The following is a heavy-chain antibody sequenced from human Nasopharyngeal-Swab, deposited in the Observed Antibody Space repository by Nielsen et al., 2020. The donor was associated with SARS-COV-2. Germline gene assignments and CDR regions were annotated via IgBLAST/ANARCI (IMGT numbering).Heavy chain of an antibody. CDR1: GGSISSYY. Sequence: SETLSLTCTVSGGSISSYYWSWIRQPPGKGLEWIGYIYYSGSTNYNPSLKGRVTISVDTSKNQFSLKLSSVTAADTAVYYCARGGSYYDILTGYLAFDYWGQGTLVTVSS. CDR3: ARGGSYYDILTGYLAFDY. CDR2: IYYSGST. J-gene: IGHJ4*02. V-gene: IGHV4-59*13. D-gene: IGHD3-9*01.